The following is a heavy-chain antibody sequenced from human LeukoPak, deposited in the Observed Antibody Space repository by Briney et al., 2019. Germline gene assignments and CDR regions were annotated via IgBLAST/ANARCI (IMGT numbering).Heavy chain of an antibody. CDR2: ISGSGGTT. CDR1: GFTFSSSA. D-gene: IGHD6-13*01. CDR3: AKSPIAAAGTRYFQH. V-gene: IGHV3-23*01. J-gene: IGHJ1*01. Sequence: GGSLRLSCAASGFTFSSSAMSWVRQAPGKGLEWVSAISGSGGTTYYADSVKGRFTISRDNSKITLYLQLNSLRAEDTALYYCAKSPIAAAGTRYFQHWGQGTLVTVSS.